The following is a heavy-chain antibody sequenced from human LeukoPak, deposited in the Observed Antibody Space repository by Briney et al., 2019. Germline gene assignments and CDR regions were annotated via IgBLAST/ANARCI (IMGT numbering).Heavy chain of an antibody. J-gene: IGHJ4*02. Sequence: SETLFLTCTVSGGSISSYYWSWIRQPAGKGLEWIGRIYTSGSTNYNPSLKSRVTMSVDTSKNQFSLKLSSVTAADTAVYYCAREDIVVVVAAIGRQCYFDYWGQGTLVTVSS. CDR3: AREDIVVVVAAIGRQCYFDY. CDR2: IYTSGST. D-gene: IGHD2-15*01. CDR1: GGSISSYY. V-gene: IGHV4-4*07.